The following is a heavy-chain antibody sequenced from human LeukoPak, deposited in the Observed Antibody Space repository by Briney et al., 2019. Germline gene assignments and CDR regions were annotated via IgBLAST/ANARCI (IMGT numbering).Heavy chain of an antibody. J-gene: IGHJ4*02. CDR1: GGSISSHY. CDR3: ARNEGDSTRGFDY. D-gene: IGHD2-2*01. Sequence: SETLSLTCTVSGGSISSHYWSWIRQPPGKGLEWIGYIYYSESTYYNPSLKSRVTISVDTSKNQFSLELSSVTAADTAVYYCARNEGDSTRGFDYWGQGTLVTVSS. V-gene: IGHV4-59*11. CDR2: IYYSEST.